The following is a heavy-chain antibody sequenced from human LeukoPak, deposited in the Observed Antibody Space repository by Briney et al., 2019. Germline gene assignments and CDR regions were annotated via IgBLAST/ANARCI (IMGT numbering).Heavy chain of an antibody. D-gene: IGHD6-13*01. CDR2: ISYDGSNK. J-gene: IGHJ4*02. CDR3: AKDQQLPGY. Sequence: GGSLRLSCAASGFTFSSYAMHWVRQAPGKGLEWVAVISYDGSNKYYADSVKGRFTISRDNSKNTLYLQMNSLRAEDTAVYYCAKDQQLPGYWGQGTLVTVSS. CDR1: GFTFSSYA. V-gene: IGHV3-30-3*01.